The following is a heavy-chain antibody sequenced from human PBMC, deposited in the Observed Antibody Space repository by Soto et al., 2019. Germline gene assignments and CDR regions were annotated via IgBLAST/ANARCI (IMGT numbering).Heavy chain of an antibody. J-gene: IGHJ4*02. CDR2: TYYRSKWYN. V-gene: IGHV6-1*01. CDR1: GDSVSSNSAA. D-gene: IGHD3-10*01. CDR3: ARAGYYGSGSYYNSHNNFDY. Sequence: SQTLSLTCAISGDSVSSNSAAWNWIRQSPSRGLEWLGRTYYRSKWYNDYAVSVKSRITINPDTSKNQFSLQLNSVTPEDTAVYYCARAGYYGSGSYYNSHNNFDYWGQGTLVTVSS.